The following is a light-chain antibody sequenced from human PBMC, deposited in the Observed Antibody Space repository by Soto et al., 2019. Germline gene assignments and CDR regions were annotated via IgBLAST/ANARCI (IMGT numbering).Light chain of an antibody. CDR1: SSNIETNY. CDR3: AAWDDSLSVVV. V-gene: IGLV1-47*01. Sequence: QSVLTQPPSASGTPGQRVTVSCSGSSSNIETNYVYWYQQLPRTAPKLLFYGSNQRPSGVPDRFSGSKSGTSASLAISGLRSEDEADYYCAAWDDSLSVVVFGGGTKLTVL. CDR2: GSN. J-gene: IGLJ2*01.